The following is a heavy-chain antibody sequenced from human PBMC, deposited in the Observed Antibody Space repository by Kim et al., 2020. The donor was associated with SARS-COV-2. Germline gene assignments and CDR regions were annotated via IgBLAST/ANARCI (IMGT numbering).Heavy chain of an antibody. J-gene: IGHJ4*02. Sequence: YADTVKGRFTISRDRAKNTLYLQMNSLRAEDTAVYYCVRGGGYSYGYLDYWGQGTLVTVSS. D-gene: IGHD5-18*01. CDR3: VRGGGYSYGYLDY. V-gene: IGHV3-74*01.